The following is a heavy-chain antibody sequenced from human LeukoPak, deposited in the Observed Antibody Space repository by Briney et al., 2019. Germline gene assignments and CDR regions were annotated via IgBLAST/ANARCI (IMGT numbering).Heavy chain of an antibody. CDR1: GGSISSYY. Sequence: PSETLSLTCTVSGGSISSYYWSWIRQPPGKGLEWIGYIYYSGSTNYNPSLKSRVTISVDTHKTQFSLKLSSVTAADTAVYYCARGGEWRYYYDSSGYYPFDYWGQGTLVTVSS. CDR2: IYYSGST. V-gene: IGHV4-59*01. J-gene: IGHJ4*02. CDR3: ARGGEWRYYYDSSGYYPFDY. D-gene: IGHD3-22*01.